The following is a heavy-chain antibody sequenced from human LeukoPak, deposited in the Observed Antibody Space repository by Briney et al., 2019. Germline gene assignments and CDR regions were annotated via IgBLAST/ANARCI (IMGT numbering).Heavy chain of an antibody. D-gene: IGHD3-10*01. CDR3: AKNGPSGGMVRGVPGGYNWFDP. V-gene: IGHV3-30*02. Sequence: PGGSLRLSCAASGFTFSSYGMHWVRQAPGKGLEWVAFIRYDESNKYYAESVKGRFTIARDNSKNTLYLQMNSLRAEDTAVYYCAKNGPSGGMVRGVPGGYNWFDPWGQGTLVTVSS. J-gene: IGHJ5*02. CDR2: IRYDESNK. CDR1: GFTFSSYG.